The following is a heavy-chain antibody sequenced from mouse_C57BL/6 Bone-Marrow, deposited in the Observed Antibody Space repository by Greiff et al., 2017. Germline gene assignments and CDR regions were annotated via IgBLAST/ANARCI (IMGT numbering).Heavy chain of an antibody. CDR3: ARLGGGSYYAMDY. CDR2: IDPNSGGT. Sequence: VKQSCKASGYTFTSYWMHWVKQRPGRGLEWIGRIDPNSGGTKYNEKFKSKATLTVDKPSSTAYMQLSSLTSEDAAVYYCARLGGGSYYAMDYWGQGTSVTVSS. CDR1: GYTFTSYW. D-gene: IGHD4-1*01. V-gene: IGHV1-72*01. J-gene: IGHJ4*01.